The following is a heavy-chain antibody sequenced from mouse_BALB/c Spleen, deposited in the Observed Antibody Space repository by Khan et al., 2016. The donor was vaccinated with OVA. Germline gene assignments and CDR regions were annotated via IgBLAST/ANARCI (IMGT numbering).Heavy chain of an antibody. Sequence: QIQLVQSGPELQKPGETVKISCKASGYSFTDYSMHWVKQAPGKGLKWMGWINTETGEPTYADDFKGRFAVSLETSVSTAYLQINNLKHEDTAIFFCATSSPFYGMDYWGQGTAVTVSA. CDR1: GYSFTDYS. V-gene: IGHV9-2-1*01. J-gene: IGHJ4*01. CDR2: INTETGEP. CDR3: ATSSPFYGMDY. D-gene: IGHD6-1*01.